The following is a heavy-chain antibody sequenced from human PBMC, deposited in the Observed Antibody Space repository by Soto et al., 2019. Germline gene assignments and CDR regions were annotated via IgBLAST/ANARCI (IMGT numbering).Heavy chain of an antibody. CDR3: ARGRGIGDFYMDV. V-gene: IGHV3-7*01. Sequence: GGSLRLSCAASGFTFSSYWMSWVRQAPGKGLEWVANIKQDGSEEYYVDPVKGRFTISRDNAKNSLYLQLNSLRAEDTAVYYCARGRGIGDFYMDVWGKGTMVTVSS. CDR1: GFTFSSYW. D-gene: IGHD6-13*01. CDR2: IKQDGSEE. J-gene: IGHJ6*03.